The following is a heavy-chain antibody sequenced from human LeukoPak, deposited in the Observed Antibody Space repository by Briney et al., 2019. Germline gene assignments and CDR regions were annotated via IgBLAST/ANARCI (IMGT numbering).Heavy chain of an antibody. J-gene: IGHJ4*02. CDR1: GGPINSGGHY. V-gene: IGHV4-31*03. Sequence: SETLSLTCTVSGGPINSGGHYWTWIRQYAGKGLEWIGYIYYSGSLFYNPSLGSRVTISLDTSKNRFFLEMTTVTAADTAVYYCARGDCYDFWSDWGQGTLVTVSS. CDR3: ARGDCYDFWSD. CDR2: IYYSGSL. D-gene: IGHD3-3*01.